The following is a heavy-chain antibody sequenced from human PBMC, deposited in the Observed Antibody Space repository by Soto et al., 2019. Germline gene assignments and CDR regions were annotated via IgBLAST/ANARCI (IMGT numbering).Heavy chain of an antibody. D-gene: IGHD6-19*01. CDR3: ARAGGIAVPGSHLDY. V-gene: IGHV3-23*01. CDR1: GFTFSSYA. CDR2: ISGSGGST. Sequence: PGGSLRLSCATSGFTFSSYAMNWVRQAPGKGLEWVSAISGSGGSTNYADTVEGRFTISRDNSENTLYLQMSSLRAEDTAVYYCARAGGIAVPGSHLDYWGQGTLVTVSS. J-gene: IGHJ4*02.